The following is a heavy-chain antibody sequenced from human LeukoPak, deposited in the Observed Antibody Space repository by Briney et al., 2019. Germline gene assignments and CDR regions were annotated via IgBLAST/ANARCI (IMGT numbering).Heavy chain of an antibody. V-gene: IGHV4-34*01. CDR2: INHSGST. D-gene: IGHD6-13*01. Sequence: PSETLSLTCAVYGGSCSGYYWSWLPQPPGKGREWIGEINHSGSTNYNPSLKSRVNISVDTSKNQFSLKLSSVTAAETAVYYCARGSSQYSSSWYIWFDPWGQGTLVTVSS. CDR1: GGSCSGYY. J-gene: IGHJ5*02. CDR3: ARGSSQYSSSWYIWFDP.